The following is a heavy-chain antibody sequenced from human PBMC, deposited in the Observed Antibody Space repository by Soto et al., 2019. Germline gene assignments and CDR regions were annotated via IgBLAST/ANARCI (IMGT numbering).Heavy chain of an antibody. J-gene: IGHJ4*02. Sequence: QVQLVESGGGVVQPGRSLRLSCGASGFTFSSYAMHWVRQAPGKGLEWVAVISYDGSNKYYADSVKGRFTISRDNSKNTLYLQMNSLRAEDTAVYYCARDGRGGDGYNYVYFDYWGQGTLVTVSS. V-gene: IGHV3-30-3*01. CDR1: GFTFSSYA. CDR2: ISYDGSNK. CDR3: ARDGRGGDGYNYVYFDY. D-gene: IGHD5-12*01.